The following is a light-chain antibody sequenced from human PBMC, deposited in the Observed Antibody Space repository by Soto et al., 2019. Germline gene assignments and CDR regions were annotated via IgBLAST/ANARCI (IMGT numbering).Light chain of an antibody. V-gene: IGLV1-51*01. CDR2: DND. J-gene: IGLJ1*01. CDR3: GTWDTGLRAYV. CDR1: SSSSHIGHHS. Sequence: QSVVTQPPSVSAAPGQKVTISCSGSSSSSHIGHHSVSWYQHLPGTAPKLLIYDNDQRPSWIPARFSGSKSATSATLDITGLQTGDEADYYCGTWDTGLRAYVLGTGTKVTVL.